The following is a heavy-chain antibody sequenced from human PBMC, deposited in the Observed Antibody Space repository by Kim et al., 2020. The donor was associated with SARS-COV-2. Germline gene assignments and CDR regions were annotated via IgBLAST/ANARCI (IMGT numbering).Heavy chain of an antibody. CDR1: GDSVSSNSAA. D-gene: IGHD3-10*01. Sequence: SQTLSLTCAISGDSVSSNSAAWNWIRQSPSRGLEWLGRTYYRSKWYNDYAVSVKSRITINPDTSKNQFSLQLNSVTPEDTAVYYCARCYYGSGSYSDYYYGMDVWGQGTTVTVSS. CDR3: ARCYYGSGSYSDYYYGMDV. CDR2: TYYRSKWYN. V-gene: IGHV6-1*01. J-gene: IGHJ6*02.